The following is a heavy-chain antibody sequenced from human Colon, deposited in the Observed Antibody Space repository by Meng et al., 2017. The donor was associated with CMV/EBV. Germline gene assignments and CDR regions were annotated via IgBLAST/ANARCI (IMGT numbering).Heavy chain of an antibody. V-gene: IGHV3-15*01. Sequence: RLYCGVSGFTFTNAAMTWVRQDSGKGLEWIGRIKSKIDGGKIDYAAPVRGRFAISRDDSKATVYLQIDTLEIEDTGMYYCTTLLRGFWGQGTLVTVSS. CDR2: IKSKIDGGKI. CDR1: GFTFTNAA. J-gene: IGHJ4*02. D-gene: IGHD2-15*01. CDR3: TTLLRGF.